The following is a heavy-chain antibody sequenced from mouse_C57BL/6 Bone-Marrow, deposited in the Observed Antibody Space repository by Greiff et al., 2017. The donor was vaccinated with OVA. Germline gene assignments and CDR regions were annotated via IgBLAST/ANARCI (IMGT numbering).Heavy chain of an antibody. Sequence: QVQLQQSGAELARPGASVKLSCKASGYTFTSYGISWVKQRTGQGLEWIGEIYPRSGNTYYNEKFKGKATLNADKSSSTAYMELRSLTSEDSAVYFCARKDYYYGSSYGIAYWGQGTLVTVSA. CDR2: IYPRSGNT. D-gene: IGHD1-1*01. CDR1: GYTFTSYG. V-gene: IGHV1-81*01. J-gene: IGHJ3*01. CDR3: ARKDYYYGSSYGIAY.